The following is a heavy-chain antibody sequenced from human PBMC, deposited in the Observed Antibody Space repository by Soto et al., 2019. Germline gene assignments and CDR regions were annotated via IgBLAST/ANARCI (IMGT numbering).Heavy chain of an antibody. V-gene: IGHV3-33*01. CDR2: ICDDGSTK. J-gene: IGHJ4*02. Sequence: GGSLRLSCAASGFTFSSYGMHWVRQAPGKGLEWVAVICDDGSTKYYADSVKGRFTISRDNSKNTLYLQMNSLRAEDTAVYYCAREESSGWYDYWGQGTLVTVSS. D-gene: IGHD6-19*01. CDR1: GFTFSSYG. CDR3: AREESSGWYDY.